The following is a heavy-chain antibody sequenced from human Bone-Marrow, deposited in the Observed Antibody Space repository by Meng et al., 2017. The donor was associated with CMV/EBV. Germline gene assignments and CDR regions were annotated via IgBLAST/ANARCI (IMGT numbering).Heavy chain of an antibody. CDR3: AREGGLECSSTSCYALHYFDY. Sequence: GKSLKISCAASGFTFSSYAMHWVRQAPGKVLECVAVISYDGSNKYYADSVKGRFTIARENAKNTLYLQMNSLRAEDTAVYYCAREGGLECSSTSCYALHYFDYWGQGTLVTVSS. D-gene: IGHD2-2*01. CDR2: ISYDGSNK. J-gene: IGHJ4*02. CDR1: GFTFSSYA. V-gene: IGHV3-30-3*01.